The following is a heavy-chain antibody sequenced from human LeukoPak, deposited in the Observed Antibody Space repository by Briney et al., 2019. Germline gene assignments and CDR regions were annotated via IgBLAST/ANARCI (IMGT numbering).Heavy chain of an antibody. V-gene: IGHV1-69*04. D-gene: IGHD3-3*01. J-gene: IGHJ4*02. CDR3: AIHQTTYDFWSGTFDY. Sequence: ASVKVSCKASGGTFSSYAISWVRQAPGQGLEWMGRIIPILGIANYAQKFQGRVTITADKSTSTAYMELSSLRSEDTAVYYCAIHQTTYDFWSGTFDYWGQGTLVTVSS. CDR2: IIPILGIA. CDR1: GGTFSSYA.